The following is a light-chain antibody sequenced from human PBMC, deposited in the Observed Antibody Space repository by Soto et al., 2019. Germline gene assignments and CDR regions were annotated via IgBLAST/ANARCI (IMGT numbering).Light chain of an antibody. CDR1: QSLNRW. Sequence: DIQLAQSPSSLSASVGDRVTIPFRSSQSLNRWLAWYRQKPGKAPKLLIYDASSVQTGVPSRFIVSGSGTEFTFTICSLQHDDFATYYSLQYSSFWTFDQGTKVDIK. CDR2: DAS. J-gene: IGKJ1*01. V-gene: IGKV1-5*01. CDR3: LQYSSFWT.